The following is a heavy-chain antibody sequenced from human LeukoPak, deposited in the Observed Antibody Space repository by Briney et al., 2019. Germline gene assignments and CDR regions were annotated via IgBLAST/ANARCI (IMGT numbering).Heavy chain of an antibody. D-gene: IGHD3-10*01. Sequence: GGSLRLSCAASGFTFSNFGMYWVRQAPGKGLEWVAVISYDGTNKYYAGSVKGRFTLSRDNAQNTLYLQMNSLRPEDTAIYYCVKKATGGSGKGHFDYWGQGTLVTVSS. J-gene: IGHJ4*02. V-gene: IGHV3-30*18. CDR3: VKKATGGSGKGHFDY. CDR2: ISYDGTNK. CDR1: GFTFSNFG.